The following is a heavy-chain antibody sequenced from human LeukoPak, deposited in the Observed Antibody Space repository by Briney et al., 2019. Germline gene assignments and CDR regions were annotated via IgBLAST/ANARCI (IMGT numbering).Heavy chain of an antibody. J-gene: IGHJ5*02. D-gene: IGHD2-2*01. Sequence: SQTLSPTCAISRDSVSSNSVTWNWIRQSPSRGLEWLGRTYYRSTWYNDYAVSVRGRITVNPDTSKNQFSLHLNSVTPEDTAVYYCARRLTQYDCFDPWGQGILVTVSS. CDR2: TYYRSTWYN. CDR3: ARRLTQYDCFDP. V-gene: IGHV6-1*01. CDR1: RDSVSSNSVT.